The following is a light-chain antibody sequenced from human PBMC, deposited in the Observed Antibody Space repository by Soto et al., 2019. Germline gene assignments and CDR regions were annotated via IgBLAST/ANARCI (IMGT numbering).Light chain of an antibody. CDR3: SSYAGSNTWV. CDR2: DVS. Sequence: QSARTQPRSVSGSPGQSVTISCTGTSSDVGAYNYVSWYQQHPGKAPKLMIYDVSKRPSGVPDRFSGSKSGNTASLTISGLQAEDEADYYCSSYAGSNTWVFGGGTQLTVL. V-gene: IGLV2-11*01. J-gene: IGLJ3*02. CDR1: SSDVGAYNY.